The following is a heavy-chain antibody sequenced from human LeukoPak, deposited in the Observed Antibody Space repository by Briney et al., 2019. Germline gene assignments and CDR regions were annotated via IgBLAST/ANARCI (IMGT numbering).Heavy chain of an antibody. J-gene: IGHJ4*02. CDR1: GYTFTGYY. V-gene: IGHV1-2*02. CDR3: ARGLHIVVVPAATTFDY. Sequence: VASVKVPCKASGYTFTGYYMHWVRQAPGQGLEWMGWINPNSGGTNYAQKFQGRVTMTRDTSISTAYMELSRLRSDDTAVYYCARGLHIVVVPAATTFDYWGQGTLVTVSS. CDR2: INPNSGGT. D-gene: IGHD2-2*01.